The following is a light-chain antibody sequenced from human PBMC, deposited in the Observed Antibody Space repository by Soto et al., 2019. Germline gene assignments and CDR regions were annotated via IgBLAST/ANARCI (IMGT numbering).Light chain of an antibody. V-gene: IGKV3-11*01. CDR1: QSVSSY. J-gene: IGKJ4*01. CDR3: QQRRNWPAGIT. CDR2: DAS. Sequence: EIVFTQSPATLSLSPGERATLSCRASQSVSSYLAWYQQKPGQAPRLLIYDASNRATGIPARFSGSGSGTDFTLTISSLEPEDFAVYYCQQRRNWPAGITFGGGTKVDIK.